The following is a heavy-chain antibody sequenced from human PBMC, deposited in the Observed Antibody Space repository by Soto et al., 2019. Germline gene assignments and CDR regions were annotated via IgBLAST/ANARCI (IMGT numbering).Heavy chain of an antibody. V-gene: IGHV4-31*03. D-gene: IGHD3-22*01. Sequence: SETLSLTCTVSGGSISSGGYYWSWIRQHPGKGLEWIGYIYYSGSTYYNPSLKSRVTISVDTSKNQFSLKLSSVTAADTAVYYCARDSPPYYYDSSGYPVNYFDYWGQGTLVTVSS. CDR3: ARDSPPYYYDSSGYPVNYFDY. J-gene: IGHJ4*02. CDR2: IYYSGST. CDR1: GGSISSGGYY.